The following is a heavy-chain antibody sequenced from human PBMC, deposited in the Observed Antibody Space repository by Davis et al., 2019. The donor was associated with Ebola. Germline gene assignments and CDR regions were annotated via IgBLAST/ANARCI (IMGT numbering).Heavy chain of an antibody. Sequence: ASVKVSCTASGYPFTDYNIHWMRQAPGQGLEWLGRVILKSGATNYAQKFQGRVTMTRDTSISTVYMELSSLRYDDTADYYCARGHNYAHEYWGQGTLVTVSS. CDR3: ARGHNYAHEY. D-gene: IGHD4-11*01. J-gene: IGHJ4*02. V-gene: IGHV1-2*06. CDR2: VILKSGAT. CDR1: GYPFTDYN.